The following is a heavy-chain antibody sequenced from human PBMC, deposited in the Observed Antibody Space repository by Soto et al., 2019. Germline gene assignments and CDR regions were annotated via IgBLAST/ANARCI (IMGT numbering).Heavy chain of an antibody. Sequence: EVQLVESGGGLVKPGGSLRLSCAGSGLTFSNVDMTWVRQAPGKGLEWVGRIKSKIDGGATDFAAPVKGRFTISREDSENMMFLQMSSRRTEDTARYYCTTTGGGSGWSFWGQGTLVTVSS. D-gene: IGHD6-13*01. CDR2: IKSKIDGGAT. J-gene: IGHJ4*02. CDR1: GLTFSNVD. V-gene: IGHV3-15*07. CDR3: TTTGGGSGWSF.